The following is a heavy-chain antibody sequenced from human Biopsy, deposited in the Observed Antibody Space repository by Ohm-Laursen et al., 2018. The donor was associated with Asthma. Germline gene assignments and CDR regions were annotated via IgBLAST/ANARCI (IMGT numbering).Heavy chain of an antibody. J-gene: IGHJ4*02. CDR2: IYSGGTS. CDR3: ARGDSSGWSHYYFDY. V-gene: IGHV3-53*01. Sequence: SLRLSCAASGFTVSRDHMFWVRQAPRKGLEWVSVIYSGGTSHTADSVRGRFTISRDFYKNTLHLQMHSLRVEDTAVYYCARGDSSGWSHYYFDYWGQGTLVTVSS. D-gene: IGHD6-19*01. CDR1: GFTVSRDH.